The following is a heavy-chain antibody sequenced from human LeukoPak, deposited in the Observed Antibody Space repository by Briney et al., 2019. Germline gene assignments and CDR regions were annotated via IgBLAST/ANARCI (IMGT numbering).Heavy chain of an antibody. V-gene: IGHV3-21*01. J-gene: IGHJ4*02. Sequence: PGGSLRLSCAASGFTFSSYSMNWVRQAPGKGLEWVSSISSSSSYIYYADSVKGRFTISRDNAKNSLYLQMNSLRAEDTAVYYCAKDSGDTADLPDYWGQGTLVTVSS. D-gene: IGHD5-18*01. CDR2: ISSSSSYI. CDR3: AKDSGDTADLPDY. CDR1: GFTFSSYS.